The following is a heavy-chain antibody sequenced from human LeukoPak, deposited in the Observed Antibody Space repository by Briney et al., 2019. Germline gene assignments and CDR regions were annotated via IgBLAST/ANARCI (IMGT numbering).Heavy chain of an antibody. CDR2: IYPRDGST. Sequence: ASVKVSCKVSGYSFTSNYIHWARQAPGQGLEWMGMIYPRDGSTSYARRFQDRVTVTRDTSTSTVHMELSSLRSEDTAVYYCATAEWLLYMKGGYYFDYWGQGTLVTVSS. J-gene: IGHJ4*02. CDR3: ATAEWLLYMKGGYYFDY. D-gene: IGHD3-3*01. CDR1: GYSFTSNY. V-gene: IGHV1-46*01.